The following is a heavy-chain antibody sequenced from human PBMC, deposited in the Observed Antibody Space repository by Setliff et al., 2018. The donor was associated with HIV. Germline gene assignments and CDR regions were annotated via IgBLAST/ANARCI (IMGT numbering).Heavy chain of an antibody. Sequence: RASVKVSCKISGYTLTEVSMHWVRQAPGKGLEWMGYFDPQDGKTIYAQKFQGRVTMTEDTSTYTAYMELRSLTSDDTGVYYCARDPPDTAMVMAYFYMDVWGTGTTVTVSS. J-gene: IGHJ6*03. CDR1: GYTLTEVS. CDR3: ARDPPDTAMVMAYFYMDV. V-gene: IGHV1-24*01. CDR2: FDPQDGKT. D-gene: IGHD5-18*01.